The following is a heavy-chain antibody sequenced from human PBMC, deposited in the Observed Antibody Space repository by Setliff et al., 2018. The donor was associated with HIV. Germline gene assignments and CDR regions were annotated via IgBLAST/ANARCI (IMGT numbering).Heavy chain of an antibody. Sequence: ASVKVSCKAFGYTFSTNAIHWVRQAPGQRLEWMGYIHAGDDNTRYSEKFQERVTITRDTAANTAYMELSRLRSEDTAVYYCARDRTLVWLLSGCWFDPWGQGTLGTVSS. D-gene: IGHD3-9*01. V-gene: IGHV1-3*01. CDR2: IHAGDDNT. CDR1: GYTFSTNA. J-gene: IGHJ5*02. CDR3: ARDRTLVWLLSGCWFDP.